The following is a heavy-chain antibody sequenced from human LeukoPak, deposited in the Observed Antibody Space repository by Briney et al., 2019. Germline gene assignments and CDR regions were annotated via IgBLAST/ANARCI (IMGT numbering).Heavy chain of an antibody. V-gene: IGHV4-34*01. Sequence: PSETLSLTCAVYGGSFSGYYWSWIRQPPGKGLEWIGEINHSGSTNYNPSLKSRVTISVDTPKNQFSLKLSSVTAADTAVYYCARGGEKLNWFDPWGQGTLVTVSS. CDR3: ARGGEKLNWFDP. J-gene: IGHJ5*02. CDR1: GGSFSGYY. D-gene: IGHD3-3*01. CDR2: INHSGST.